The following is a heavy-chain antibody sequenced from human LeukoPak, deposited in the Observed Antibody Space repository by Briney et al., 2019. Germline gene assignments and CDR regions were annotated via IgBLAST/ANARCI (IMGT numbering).Heavy chain of an antibody. V-gene: IGHV4-59*01. CDR3: ARHGSDWSFDY. J-gene: IGHJ4*02. CDR1: CGSISSYY. Sequence: PSETLSLTCSVSCGSISSYYWSWIRHPPGKGLEWIGYIDYSGSTTYNPSLKSRVTISVDTSKNHCSLKLSSVTAADTAIYYCARHGSDWSFDYWGQGTPVTVSS. D-gene: IGHD6-19*01. CDR2: IDYSGST.